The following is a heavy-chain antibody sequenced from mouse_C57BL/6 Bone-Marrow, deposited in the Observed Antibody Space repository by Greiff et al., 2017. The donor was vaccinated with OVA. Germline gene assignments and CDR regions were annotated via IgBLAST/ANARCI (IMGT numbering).Heavy chain of an antibody. V-gene: IGHV2-6*01. CDR2: IWGVGST. CDR3: ASGGGNSAWFAY. J-gene: IGHJ3*01. CDR1: GFSLSSYG. Sequence: VHVKQSGPGLVAPSQSLSITCTVSGFSLSSYGVDWVRQSPGKGLEWLGVIWGVGSTNYNSALKSRLSISKDNSKSQVFLKMNSLQTDDTAMYYCASGGGNSAWFAYWGQGTRVTVSA. D-gene: IGHD2-1*01.